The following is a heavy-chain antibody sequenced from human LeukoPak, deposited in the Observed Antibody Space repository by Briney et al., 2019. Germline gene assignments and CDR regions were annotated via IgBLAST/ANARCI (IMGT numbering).Heavy chain of an antibody. V-gene: IGHV3-11*06. CDR1: GFTFSDSY. D-gene: IGHD6-19*01. J-gene: IGHJ4*02. CDR3: ARDYDSSRGLYYFDY. CDR2: ISSSSSYI. Sequence: KSGGSLRLSCAASGFTFSDSYMTWIRQAPGKGLEWVSYISSSSSYIYYADSLKGRFTISRDNSKNSLFLQMNSLRAEDTAVYYCARDYDSSRGLYYFDYWGQGTLVTVSS.